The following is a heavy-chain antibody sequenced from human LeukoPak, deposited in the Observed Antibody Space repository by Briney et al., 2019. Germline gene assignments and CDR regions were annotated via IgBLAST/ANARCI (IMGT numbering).Heavy chain of an antibody. V-gene: IGHV1-69-2*01. CDR3: ATDPPRFIQECKNGVCSSLHNWFYP. Sequence: ASVKVSCTASGYTFITYDMHWVQQAPGKGLEWMGRVDPEDGGTIYAEKFQGRVTITADTSTDTAYMELSSLRSEDTAVYYCATDPPRFIQECKNGVCSSLHNWFYPWGQGTLVTVSS. CDR1: GYTFITYD. CDR2: VDPEDGGT. D-gene: IGHD2-8*01. J-gene: IGHJ5*02.